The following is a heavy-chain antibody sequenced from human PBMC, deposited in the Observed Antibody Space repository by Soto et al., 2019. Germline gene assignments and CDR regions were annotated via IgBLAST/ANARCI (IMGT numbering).Heavy chain of an antibody. J-gene: IGHJ6*02. CDR2: ISWNSGSI. Sequence: GGSLRLSCAASGFTFDDYAMHWVRQAPGKGLEWVSGISWNSGSIGYADSVKGRFTISRDNAKNSLYLQMNSLRAEDTALYYCAKEIGCSSTSCYSNYYYGMDVWGQGTTVTVSS. D-gene: IGHD2-2*02. CDR3: AKEIGCSSTSCYSNYYYGMDV. V-gene: IGHV3-9*01. CDR1: GFTFDDYA.